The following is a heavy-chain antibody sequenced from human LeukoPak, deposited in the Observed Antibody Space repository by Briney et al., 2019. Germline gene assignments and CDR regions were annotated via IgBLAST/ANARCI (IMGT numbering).Heavy chain of an antibody. J-gene: IGHJ4*02. CDR3: ARDAYYYDSSGSD. V-gene: IGHV1-2*02. Sequence: ASVKVSCKASGYTFTGYYMRWVRQAPGQGLEWMGWINPNSGGTNYAQKFQGRVTMTRDTSISTAYMELSRLRSDDTAVYYCARDAYYYDSSGSDWGQGTLVTVSS. CDR1: GYTFTGYY. D-gene: IGHD3-22*01. CDR2: INPNSGGT.